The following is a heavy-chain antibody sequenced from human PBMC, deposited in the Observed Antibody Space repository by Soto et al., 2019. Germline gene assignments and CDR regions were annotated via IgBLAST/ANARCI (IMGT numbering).Heavy chain of an antibody. Sequence: EVQLVESGGGLVQPGGSLRLSCAASGFTFSSYWMSWVRQAPGKGLEWVANIKQDGSEKYYVDSVKGRFTISRDNAKNSLYLQMNSLRAEDTAVYYCARVVGYCSGGSCYPDACDIWGQGTMVTVSS. J-gene: IGHJ3*02. CDR3: ARVVGYCSGGSCYPDACDI. D-gene: IGHD2-15*01. V-gene: IGHV3-7*01. CDR1: GFTFSSYW. CDR2: IKQDGSEK.